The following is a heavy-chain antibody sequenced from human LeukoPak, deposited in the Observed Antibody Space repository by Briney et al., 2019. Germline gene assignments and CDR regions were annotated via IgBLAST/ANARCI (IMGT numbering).Heavy chain of an antibody. Sequence: GGSLRLSCVASGFSFGTYAMNWVRQAPGHGLEWVSVIVGSGGGIDYADSVKGRFTISRDNSRNTVYLQMNSLRAEDTAVYYCVKDRKPDGLYNFDYWGQGTPVTVSS. CDR2: IVGSGGGI. CDR3: VKDRKPDGLYNFDY. D-gene: IGHD5-24*01. J-gene: IGHJ4*02. V-gene: IGHV3-23*01. CDR1: GFSFGTYA.